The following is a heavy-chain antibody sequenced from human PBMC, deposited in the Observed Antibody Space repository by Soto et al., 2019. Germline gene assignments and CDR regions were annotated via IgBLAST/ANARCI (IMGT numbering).Heavy chain of an antibody. CDR1: GFNFSNAW. J-gene: IGHJ2*01. CDR3: AKRTPGWYFDL. CDR2: IYSGGST. V-gene: IGHV3-53*01. Sequence: GGSLRLSCAASGFNFSNAWMNWVRQAPGKGLEWVSVIYSGGSTYYADPVKGRFTISRDNSKNTLYLQMNSLRAEDTAVYYCAKRTPGWYFDLWGRGTLVTVSS.